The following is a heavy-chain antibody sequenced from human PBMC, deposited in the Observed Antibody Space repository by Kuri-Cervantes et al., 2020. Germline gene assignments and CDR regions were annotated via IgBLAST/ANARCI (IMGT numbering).Heavy chain of an antibody. CDR3: ARAGSRISMVRGTYGLDV. V-gene: IGHV3-23*01. Sequence: GGSLRLSCAASGFTFSSYAMSWVRQAPGKGLEWVSAISGSGGSTYYADSVKGRFTISRDNSKNTLFLEMDSLRAEDTAVYYCARAGSRISMVRGTYGLDVWGQGTTVTVSS. D-gene: IGHD3-10*01. CDR2: ISGSGGST. CDR1: GFTFSSYA. J-gene: IGHJ6*02.